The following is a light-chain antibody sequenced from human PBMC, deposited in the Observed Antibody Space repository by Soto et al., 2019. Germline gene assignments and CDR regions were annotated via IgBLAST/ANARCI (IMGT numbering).Light chain of an antibody. CDR1: QSVLYSSNNKNY. CDR2: WAS. J-gene: IGKJ4*01. Sequence: DIVMTQSPDSLAVSLGERATINCKSSQSVLYSSNNKNYLARYQQKPGQPPKLLIYWASTRESGVPDRFSGRGSGTYFSLTISSLQAEDVAVYYCQQYYTNALTFGGGTKV. V-gene: IGKV4-1*01. CDR3: QQYYTNALT.